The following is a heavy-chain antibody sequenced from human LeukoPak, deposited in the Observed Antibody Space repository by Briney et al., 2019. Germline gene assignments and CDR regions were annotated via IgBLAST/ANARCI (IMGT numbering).Heavy chain of an antibody. D-gene: IGHD2-2*01. CDR2: IYWDDDK. CDR1: GFSLSTSGVG. Sequence: SGPTLVKPTQTLTPTCTFSGFSLSTSGVGVGWIRQPPGRALEWLALIYWDDDKRYSPSLESRLTITKDTSKNQVVLTMTNMDPVDTATYYCAHRRKLNCSSTSCYVFYWGQGTLVTVSS. CDR3: AHRRKLNCSSTSCYVFY. J-gene: IGHJ4*02. V-gene: IGHV2-5*02.